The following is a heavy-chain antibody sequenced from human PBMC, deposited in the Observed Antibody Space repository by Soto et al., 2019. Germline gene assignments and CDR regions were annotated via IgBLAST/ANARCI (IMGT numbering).Heavy chain of an antibody. CDR3: ERYWLATREFGV. Sequence: PGGSLRPSCAASGSTFTSYSMNWVRQAPGKGLEWVSSFSSSSGHIYYAGSVKGRFTTSTDKAKHSLYFQMTSLRAEDPAVYYWERYWLATREFGVWGQGTLVTVSS. J-gene: IGHJ1*01. D-gene: IGHD1-26*01. V-gene: IGHV3-21*01. CDR1: GSTFTSYS. CDR2: FSSSSGHI.